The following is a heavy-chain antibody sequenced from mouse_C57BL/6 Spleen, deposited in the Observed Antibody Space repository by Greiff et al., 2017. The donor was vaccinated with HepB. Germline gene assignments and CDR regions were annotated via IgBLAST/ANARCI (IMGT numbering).Heavy chain of an antibody. CDR1: GYTFTSYT. D-gene: IGHD3-1*01. CDR3: ARKSTRASY. J-gene: IGHJ2*01. Sequence: VQLQQSGAELVKPGASVKMSCKASGYTFTSYTMHWVKQRPGQGLEWIGYINPSSGYTKYNQKFKDKSKLTADNSSSTAYMQLSSLTSEDSAVYYCARKSTRASYWGQGTTLTVSA. CDR2: INPSSGYT. V-gene: IGHV1-4*01.